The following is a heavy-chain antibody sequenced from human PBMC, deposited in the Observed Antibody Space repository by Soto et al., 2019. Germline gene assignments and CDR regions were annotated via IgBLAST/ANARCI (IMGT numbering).Heavy chain of an antibody. Sequence: ASVKVSCKDSGYTFTSYGISWVRQAPGQGFEWMGWISAYNGNTNYAQKLQGRVTMTTDTSTSTAYMELRSLRSDDTAVYYCARAGGYCSSASCPHRFDYWGQGTLVTVSS. V-gene: IGHV1-18*01. CDR1: GYTFTSYG. D-gene: IGHD2-2*01. CDR3: ARAGGYCSSASCPHRFDY. J-gene: IGHJ4*02. CDR2: ISAYNGNT.